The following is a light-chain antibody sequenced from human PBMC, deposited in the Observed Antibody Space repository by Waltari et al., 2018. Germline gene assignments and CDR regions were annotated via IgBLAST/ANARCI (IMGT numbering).Light chain of an antibody. CDR3: QQHNTYPLT. V-gene: IGKV1-5*03. J-gene: IGKJ4*01. CDR2: KAS. Sequence: DIQMTQSPSTLSASVGDRVPITCPASQSISGWLAWYQQQPGRAPKLPIDKASSLESGVPSRFSGSGSGTEFTLTISSLQPDDFATFYCQQHNTYPLTFGGGTKVEIK. CDR1: QSISGW.